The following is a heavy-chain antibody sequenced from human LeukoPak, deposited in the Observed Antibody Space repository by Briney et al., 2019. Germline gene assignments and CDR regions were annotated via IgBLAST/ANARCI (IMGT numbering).Heavy chain of an antibody. Sequence: SVKVSCKASGGTFTTYTISWVRQAPGHGLEWMGAIFPIFGTTHYAQEFQGRVTITADKSTTTAYMEMRSLRSEDTAVYYCAKGRILKGEVAGIGDFDLWGQGTLVTVSS. CDR1: GGTFTTYT. CDR3: AKGRILKGEVAGIGDFDL. J-gene: IGHJ4*02. D-gene: IGHD6-19*01. V-gene: IGHV1-69*06. CDR2: IFPIFGTT.